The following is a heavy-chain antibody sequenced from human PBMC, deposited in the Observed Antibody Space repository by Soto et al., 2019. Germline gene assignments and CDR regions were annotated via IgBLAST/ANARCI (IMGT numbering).Heavy chain of an antibody. Sequence: ETLSRTCAVYSRSFRDYYWTWIRQPPGKGLEFIGEINHSGTTHYNPSLKSRVTISVDTSKNHFSLKMNSVTAADTAVYYCARSPKSTDFPYYFDFWGQGTLVTVSS. CDR3: ARSPKSTDFPYYFDF. V-gene: IGHV4-34*01. CDR2: INHSGTT. J-gene: IGHJ4*02. CDR1: SRSFRDYY. D-gene: IGHD2-21*01.